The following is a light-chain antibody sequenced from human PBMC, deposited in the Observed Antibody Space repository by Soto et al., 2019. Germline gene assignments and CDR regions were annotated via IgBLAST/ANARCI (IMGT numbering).Light chain of an antibody. CDR2: GAS. J-gene: IGKJ5*01. CDR3: QQYHYWPIT. V-gene: IGKV3D-15*01. Sequence: EVVLTQSPGTLSLSPGERATLSCRASQSVSSANFACYQQKPGQAPRLLIYGASSRATGIPDRFSGSGSGTEFTLTISSLQSEDFAVYLRQQYHYWPITFGQGTRLEIK. CDR1: QSVSSAN.